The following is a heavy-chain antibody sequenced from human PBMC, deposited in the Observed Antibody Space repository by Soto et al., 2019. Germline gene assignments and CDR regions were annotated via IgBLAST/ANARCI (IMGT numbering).Heavy chain of an antibody. J-gene: IGHJ5*02. D-gene: IGHD6-13*01. CDR3: ARQYSSSWHRLNWFDP. Sequence: SETLSLTCTVSGGSISSSSYYWGWIRQPPGKGLEWIGSIYYSGSTYYNPSLKSRVTISVDTSKNQFSLKLSSVTAADTAVYYCARQYSSSWHRLNWFDPWGQGTLVTVS. CDR1: GGSISSSSYY. V-gene: IGHV4-39*01. CDR2: IYYSGST.